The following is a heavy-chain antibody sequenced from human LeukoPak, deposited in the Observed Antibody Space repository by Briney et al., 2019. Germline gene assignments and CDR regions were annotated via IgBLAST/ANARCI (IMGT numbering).Heavy chain of an antibody. D-gene: IGHD4-17*01. V-gene: IGHV4-34*01. Sequence: SETLSLTCAVYGGSFSGYYWSWIRQPPGKGLEWIGEINHSGSTNYNPSLKSRVTISVDTSKNQFSLKLSSVTAADTAVYYCARVPPYGDYVLFDYWGQGTLVTVSS. CDR3: ARVPPYGDYVLFDY. CDR1: GGSFSGYY. J-gene: IGHJ4*02. CDR2: INHSGST.